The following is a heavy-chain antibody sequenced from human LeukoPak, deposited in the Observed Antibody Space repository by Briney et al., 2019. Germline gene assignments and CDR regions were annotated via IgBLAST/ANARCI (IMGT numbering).Heavy chain of an antibody. CDR2: IYSGGST. J-gene: IGHJ4*02. CDR1: GFTFSSYA. D-gene: IGHD6-13*01. Sequence: GGSLRLSCAASGFTFSSYAMSWVRQAPGKGLEWVSVIYSGGSTYYADSVKGRFTISRHNSKNTLYLQMNSLRAEDTAVYYCARNGGSSSWYPNDYRGQGTLVTVSS. CDR3: ARNGGSSSWYPNDY. V-gene: IGHV3-53*04.